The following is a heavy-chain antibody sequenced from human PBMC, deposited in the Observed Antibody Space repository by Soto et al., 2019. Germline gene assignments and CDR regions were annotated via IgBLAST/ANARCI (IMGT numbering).Heavy chain of an antibody. CDR3: ARSWVTGKGGLDV. Sequence: GASVKVSCKASGYTFTGYYMHWVRQAPGQGLEWMGWISGYTGNTNYAQKIQGRVTMTTDTSTSTAHMELRSLISDDTAVYYCARSWVTGKGGLDVWGQGTTVTVSS. CDR2: ISGYTGNT. V-gene: IGHV1-18*04. J-gene: IGHJ6*02. CDR1: GYTFTGYY. D-gene: IGHD2-21*02.